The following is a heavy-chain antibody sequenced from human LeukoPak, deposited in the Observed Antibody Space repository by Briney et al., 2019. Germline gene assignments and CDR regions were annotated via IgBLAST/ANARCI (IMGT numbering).Heavy chain of an antibody. CDR1: GFTFSNYA. J-gene: IGHJ3*02. V-gene: IGHV3-23*01. CDR3: AKDVVVVTAMGAFDI. Sequence: PGGSLRLSCAASGFTFSNYAMSWVREAPGKGLEWVSTISGSGGCTFYADSVKGRFTSSRDNSKNTLYLQMNSLRAEDTAVYYCAKDVVVVTAMGAFDIWGQGTMVTVSS. D-gene: IGHD2-21*02. CDR2: ISGSGGCT.